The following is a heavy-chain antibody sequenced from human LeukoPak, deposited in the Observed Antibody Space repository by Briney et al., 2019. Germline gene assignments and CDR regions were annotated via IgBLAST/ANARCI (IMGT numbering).Heavy chain of an antibody. Sequence: GGSLRLSCAVSGFTFSNPAMSWVRQTPARGLEWLSSINEVGDDTNYVDSVRGGFTVSRDNSKNTLYLQLNSLRAEDTAVYFCAKRGVVIRAVIIVGFHKEAYYFDYWGQGALVTVSS. CDR1: GFTFSNPA. V-gene: IGHV3-23*01. J-gene: IGHJ4*02. CDR3: AKRGVVIRAVIIVGFHKEAYYFDY. CDR2: INEVGDDT. D-gene: IGHD3-10*01.